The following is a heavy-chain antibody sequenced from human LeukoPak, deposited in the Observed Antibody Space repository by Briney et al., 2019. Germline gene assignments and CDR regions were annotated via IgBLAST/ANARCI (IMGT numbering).Heavy chain of an antibody. CDR2: INGDGSFT. J-gene: IGHJ4*02. D-gene: IGHD4-17*01. V-gene: IGHV3-74*01. Sequence: GGSLRLSCEASGFTFSRYWMHWVRQAAGKGLEWVSRINGDGSFTNYADSVKGRFTISRDNAKNTLYLQMNSLRAEDTAVYFCSRDSIEDDYGDYVGDYWGQGTLVTVSS. CDR3: SRDSIEDDYGDYVGDY. CDR1: GFTFSRYW.